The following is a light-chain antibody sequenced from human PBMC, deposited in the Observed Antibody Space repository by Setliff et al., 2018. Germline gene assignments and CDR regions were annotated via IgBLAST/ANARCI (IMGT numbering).Light chain of an antibody. J-gene: IGLJ1*01. V-gene: IGLV2-14*03. CDR3: SSYTTSGTDV. Sequence: QSALTQPAYVSGSPGQWITISCSGTSSDVGGYNYVSWYQQHPGKAPKLMIYDVTNRPSGISNRFSGSKSGNTASLTISGLQAEDDADYYCSSYTTSGTDVFGTGTKGTVL. CDR2: DVT. CDR1: SSDVGGYNY.